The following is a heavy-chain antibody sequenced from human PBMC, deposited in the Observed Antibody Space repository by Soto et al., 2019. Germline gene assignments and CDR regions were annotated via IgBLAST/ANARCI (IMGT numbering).Heavy chain of an antibody. CDR1: GGTFSSYA. J-gene: IGHJ4*02. D-gene: IGHD2-15*01. CDR3: ARGRRISYYFDY. CDR2: IIPIFGTA. V-gene: IGHV1-69*13. Sequence: SVKVSCKASGGTFSSYAISWVRQAPGQGLEWMGGIIPIFGTANYAQKFQGRVTIAADESTSTAYMELSSLRSEDTAVYYCARGRRISYYFDYWGQGTLVTVSS.